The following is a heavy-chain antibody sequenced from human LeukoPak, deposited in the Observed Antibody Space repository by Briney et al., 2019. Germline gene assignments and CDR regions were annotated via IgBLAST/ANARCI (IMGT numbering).Heavy chain of an antibody. CDR1: AGSIISSTYG. J-gene: IGHJ4*02. V-gene: IGHV4-39*01. Sequence: SQTLSLTCTLSAGSIISSTYGWGWIRHPPGKGLEWIGSFYCSGSTYYNPSLKSRVTISVDTSKNQFSLKLSSVTAADTAVYYCARLRSPVTILYYFDYWGQGTLVTVSS. CDR3: ARLRSPVTILYYFDY. D-gene: IGHD4-17*01. CDR2: FYCSGST.